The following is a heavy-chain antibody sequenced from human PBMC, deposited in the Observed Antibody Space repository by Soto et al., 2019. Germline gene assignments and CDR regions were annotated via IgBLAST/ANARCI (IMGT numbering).Heavy chain of an antibody. V-gene: IGHV3-30*18. D-gene: IGHD1-1*01. CDR3: AKDKGVFNWATSYFDY. J-gene: IGHJ4*02. Sequence: GGSLRLSCAASGFTFSNYAMHWVRQAPGKGLEWVALTSYDGNNEYYTDSMKGRFTISRDNSKNTLFLQMNSPRPEDTAVYYCAKDKGVFNWATSYFDYWGQGALVTVSS. CDR1: GFTFSNYA. CDR2: TSYDGNNE.